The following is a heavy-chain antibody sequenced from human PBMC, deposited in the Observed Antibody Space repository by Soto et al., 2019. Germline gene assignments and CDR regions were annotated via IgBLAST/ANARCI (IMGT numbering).Heavy chain of an antibody. Sequence: GESLKISCKGSGYSFASYLIGWVRQMPGKGLEWMGIIYPRDSDTRYSPSFQGQVTISADKSISTAYLQWTGLKASDTAMYYCGRSLRGYYFYGMDVWGQGTTVTVSS. V-gene: IGHV5-51*01. J-gene: IGHJ6*02. CDR2: IYPRDSDT. CDR3: GRSLRGYYFYGMDV. CDR1: GYSFASYL.